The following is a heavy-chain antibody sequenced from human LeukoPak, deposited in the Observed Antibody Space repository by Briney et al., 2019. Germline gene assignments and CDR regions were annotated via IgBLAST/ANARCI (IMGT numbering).Heavy chain of an antibody. CDR2: MNPNSGNT. D-gene: IGHD2-2*02. Sequence: GASVKVSCKASGYTFTSYDINWVRQATGQGLEWMGWMNPNSGNTGYAQKFQGRVTITTDESTSTAYMELSSLRSEDTAVYYCARVVVVPAAIRASEYFQHWGQGTLVTVSS. V-gene: IGHV1-8*01. J-gene: IGHJ1*01. CDR3: ARVVVVPAAIRASEYFQH. CDR1: GYTFTSYD.